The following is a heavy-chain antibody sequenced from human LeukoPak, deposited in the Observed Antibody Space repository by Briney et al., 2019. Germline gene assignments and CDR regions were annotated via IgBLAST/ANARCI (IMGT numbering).Heavy chain of an antibody. CDR1: GFTFSSYG. J-gene: IGHJ4*02. D-gene: IGHD6-25*01. Sequence: GGSLRLSCAASGFTFSSYGMHWVRQAPGKGLEWVSSISSSSSYIYYADSVKGRFTISRDNAKNSLYLQMNSLRAEDTAVYYCARGLDSSVGYWGQGTLVTVSS. V-gene: IGHV3-21*01. CDR2: ISSSSSYI. CDR3: ARGLDSSVGY.